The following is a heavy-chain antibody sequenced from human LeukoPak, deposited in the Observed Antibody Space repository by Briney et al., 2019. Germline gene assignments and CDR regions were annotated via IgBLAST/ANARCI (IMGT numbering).Heavy chain of an antibody. V-gene: IGHV4-38-2*02. CDR1: GYSISSGYY. CDR2: IYHSGST. CDR3: ARHYSSSWYELASNWFDP. D-gene: IGHD6-13*01. Sequence: PSETLSLTCTVSGYSISSGYYWGWIRQPPGKGLEWIGSIYHSGSTYYNPSLKSRATISVDTSKNQFSLKLSSVTAADTAVYYCARHYSSSWYELASNWFDPWGQGTLVTVSS. J-gene: IGHJ5*02.